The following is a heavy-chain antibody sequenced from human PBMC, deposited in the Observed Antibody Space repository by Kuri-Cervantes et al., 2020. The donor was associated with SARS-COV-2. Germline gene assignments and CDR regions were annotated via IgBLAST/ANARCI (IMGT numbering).Heavy chain of an antibody. J-gene: IGHJ4*02. CDR2: ISTTSSDI. D-gene: IGHD3-3*01. Sequence: GGSLRLSCAASGFTFSIYNMNWVRQAPGKGLEWVSLISTTSSDIYYADSVKGRFTISRDNSKNTLYLQMNSLRAEDTAVYYCAKEDSWIFGVVRIDYWGQGTLVTVSS. V-gene: IGHV3-21*04. CDR3: AKEDSWIFGVVRIDY. CDR1: GFTFSIYN.